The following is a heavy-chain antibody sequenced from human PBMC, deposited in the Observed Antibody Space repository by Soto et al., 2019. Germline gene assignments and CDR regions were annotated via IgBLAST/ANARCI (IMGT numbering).Heavy chain of an antibody. Sequence: ASVTVSCTGSGSTLTELSMHWVRQAPGKGLEWMGGFDPEDGETIYAQKFQGRVTMTEDTSTDTAYMELSSLRSEDTAVYYCACGGVLAARLRRPIWFDPWGQGTLVNVSS. J-gene: IGHJ5*02. CDR2: FDPEDGET. V-gene: IGHV1-24*01. CDR1: GSTLTELS. CDR3: ACGGVLAARLRRPIWFDP. D-gene: IGHD6-6*01.